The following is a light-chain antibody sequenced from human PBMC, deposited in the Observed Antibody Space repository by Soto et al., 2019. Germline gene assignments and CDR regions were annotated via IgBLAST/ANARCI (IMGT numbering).Light chain of an antibody. CDR3: QQYTSYSWT. Sequence: LTQSPAPDTLSPFRTPILSCRASQSVSSNLAWYQQKPGQAPRLLIYGASTRATAIPARFSGSGSGTEFTLIISSLQPDDFATYYCQQYTSYSWTFGQGTKVDIK. J-gene: IGKJ1*01. CDR2: GAS. V-gene: IGKV3-15*01. CDR1: QSVSSN.